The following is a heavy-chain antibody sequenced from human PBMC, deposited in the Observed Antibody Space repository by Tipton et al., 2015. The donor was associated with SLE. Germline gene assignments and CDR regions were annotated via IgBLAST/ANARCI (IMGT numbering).Heavy chain of an antibody. CDR3: ARDTLGGLDY. CDR2: VFSSGNT. V-gene: IGHV4-30-4*01. D-gene: IGHD1-26*01. J-gene: IGHJ4*02. Sequence: TLSLTCTVSSGSVSSGAYYWSWIRQHPGKGLEWIGYVFSSGNTYSNPSLKSRVTISVDTSKNQFSLKMSSVTAADTAVYYCARDTLGGLDYWGQGTLVTVSS. CDR1: SGSVSSGAYY.